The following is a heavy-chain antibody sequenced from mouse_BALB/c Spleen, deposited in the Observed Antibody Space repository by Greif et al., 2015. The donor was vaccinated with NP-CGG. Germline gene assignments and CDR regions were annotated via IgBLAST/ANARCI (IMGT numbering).Heavy chain of an antibody. CDR1: GFTFSDYY. V-gene: IGHV5-4*02. CDR3: ARSHYYVYYAMDY. D-gene: IGHD1-2*01. CDR2: ISDGGSYT. Sequence: EVQLVESGGGLVKPGGSLKLSCAASGFTFSDYYMYWVRQTPEKRLEWVATISDGGSYTYYPDSVKGRFTISRDNAKNNLYLQMSSLKSEDTAMYYCARSHYYVYYAMDYWGQGTSVTVSS. J-gene: IGHJ4*01.